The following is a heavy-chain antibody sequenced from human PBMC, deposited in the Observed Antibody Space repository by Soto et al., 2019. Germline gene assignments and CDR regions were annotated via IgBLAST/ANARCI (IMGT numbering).Heavy chain of an antibody. V-gene: IGHV3-33*01. CDR1: GFTFSNYG. CDR3: ARDDEYSGNGMDV. Sequence: QVPLVESGGGVVQPGRSLRLSCAASGFTFSNYGMHWVRQAPGKGLEWMAVILNDGSNRYHADSVKDRFTISRDNSKNTLYLQMNSLRAEDTAVYYCARDDEYSGNGMDVWGQGTTVTVS. CDR2: ILNDGSNR. D-gene: IGHD3-10*01. J-gene: IGHJ6*02.